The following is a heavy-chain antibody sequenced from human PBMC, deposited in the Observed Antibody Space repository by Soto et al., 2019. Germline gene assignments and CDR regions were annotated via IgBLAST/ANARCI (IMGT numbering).Heavy chain of an antibody. CDR1: GGSISSSSYY. D-gene: IGHD2-2*01. Sequence: QLQLQESGPGLVKPSETLSLTCTVSGGSISSSSYYWGWIRQPPGKGLEWIGSIYYSGSTYYTPSLTSRVTISVDTSKNQFSLQLSAVTAADTAVYYCARTVQLLELDYWGQGTLVTVSS. J-gene: IGHJ4*02. CDR3: ARTVQLLELDY. V-gene: IGHV4-39*01. CDR2: IYYSGST.